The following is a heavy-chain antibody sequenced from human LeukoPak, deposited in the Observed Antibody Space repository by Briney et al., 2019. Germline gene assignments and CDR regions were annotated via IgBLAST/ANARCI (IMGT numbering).Heavy chain of an antibody. J-gene: IGHJ5*02. Sequence: SVKVSCKASGGTFSSYAISWVRQAPGQGLEWMGGIIPIFGTANYAQKFQGRVTITADKSTSTAYMELSSLRSEDTAVYYCARFPYCSGGSCYSALEFDPWGQGTLVTVSS. CDR3: ARFPYCSGGSCYSALEFDP. CDR1: GGTFSSYA. V-gene: IGHV1-69*06. CDR2: IIPIFGTA. D-gene: IGHD2-15*01.